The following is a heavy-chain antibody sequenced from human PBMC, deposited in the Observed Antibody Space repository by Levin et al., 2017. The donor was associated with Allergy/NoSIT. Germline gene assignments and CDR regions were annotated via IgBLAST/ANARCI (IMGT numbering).Heavy chain of an antibody. D-gene: IGHD4-23*01. CDR2: IIPILGIA. V-gene: IGHV1-69*04. CDR1: GGTFSSYT. CDR3: ARDVSRYGGPDY. J-gene: IGHJ4*02. Sequence: ASVKVSCKASGGTFSSYTISWVRQAPGQGLEWMGRIIPILGIANYAQKFQGRVTITADKSTSTAYMELSSLRSEDTAVYYCARDVSRYGGPDYWGQGTLVTVSS.